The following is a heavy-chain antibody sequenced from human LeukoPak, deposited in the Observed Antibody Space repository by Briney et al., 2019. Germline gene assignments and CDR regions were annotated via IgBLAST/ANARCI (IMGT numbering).Heavy chain of an antibody. CDR2: IYYSGST. CDR1: GGSISSSSYY. CDR3: ARHRIRSWFDP. Sequence: KTSETLSLTCTVSGGSISSSSYYWGWIRQPPGKGLEWIGSIYYSGSTYYNPSLKSRVTISVDTSKNQFPLKLSSVTAADTAVYYCARHRIRSWFDPWGQGTLVTVSS. V-gene: IGHV4-39*01. D-gene: IGHD2-15*01. J-gene: IGHJ5*02.